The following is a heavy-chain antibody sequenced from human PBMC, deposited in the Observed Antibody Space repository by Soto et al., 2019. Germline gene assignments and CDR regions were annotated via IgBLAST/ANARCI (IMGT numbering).Heavy chain of an antibody. J-gene: IGHJ4*02. Sequence: SETLSLTCAVYGGSFSGYYWSWIRQPPGKGLEWIGEINHGGSTNYNPSLKSRVTISVDTSKNQFSLKLSSVTAADTAVYYCARKAGYYDYIWGSYRYRPDFDYWGQGTLVTVSS. D-gene: IGHD3-16*02. CDR2: INHGGST. CDR1: GGSFSGYY. CDR3: ARKAGYYDYIWGSYRYRPDFDY. V-gene: IGHV4-34*01.